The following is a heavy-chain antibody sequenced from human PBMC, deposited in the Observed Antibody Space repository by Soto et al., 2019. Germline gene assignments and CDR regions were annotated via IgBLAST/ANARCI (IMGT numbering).Heavy chain of an antibody. Sequence: QLLLQESGPGLVKPSETLSLTCTVSGASINSGSYYWSWLRQPPGRGLEWIGTLYYTGSTYYNPSLNSRVTISISSSKNHFSLRLSSTAAADTAIYYCATPPLVEDQTIEAEFFQQWGQGTLVTVSS. D-gene: IGHD2-2*01. CDR2: LYYTGST. CDR3: ATPPLVEDQTIEAEFFQQ. CDR1: GASINSGSYY. J-gene: IGHJ1*01. V-gene: IGHV4-39*02.